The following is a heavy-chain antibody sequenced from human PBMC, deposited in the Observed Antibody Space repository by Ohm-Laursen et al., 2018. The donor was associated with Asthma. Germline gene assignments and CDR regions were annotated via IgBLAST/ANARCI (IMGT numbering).Heavy chain of an antibody. V-gene: IGHV3-30*01. CDR3: ARDRIQLWFSGDSTSYFDY. D-gene: IGHD5-18*01. J-gene: IGHJ4*02. Sequence: DSVKGRFTISRDNSKNTLYLQMNSLRAEDTAVYYCARDRIQLWFSGDSTSYFDYWGQGTLVTVSS.